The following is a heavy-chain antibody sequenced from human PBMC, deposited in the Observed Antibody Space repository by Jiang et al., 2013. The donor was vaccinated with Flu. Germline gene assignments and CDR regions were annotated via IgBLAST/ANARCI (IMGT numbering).Heavy chain of an antibody. V-gene: IGHV4-39*02. D-gene: IGHD3-10*01. J-gene: IGHJ4*02. CDR1: GASVNNGSYY. CDR3: ARRTNFYGSGRYFFDY. Sequence: GSGLVKPSETLSLTCTVSGASVNNGSYYWDWIRQRPGKGLEWIGSIYYGGTTYYNPSLNSRVTVSVDTTKNHFSLKVYSMTAADTALYYCARRTNFYGSGRYFFDYWGQGTLVTVSS. CDR2: IYYGGTT.